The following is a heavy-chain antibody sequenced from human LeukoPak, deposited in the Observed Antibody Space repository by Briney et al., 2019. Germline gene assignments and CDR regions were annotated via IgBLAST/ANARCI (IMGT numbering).Heavy chain of an antibody. J-gene: IGHJ3*02. CDR3: ARGGRTTSCCDDAFDI. Sequence: ASVKVSCKASAYTFTAYYMHFVRQAPGQGLEWMGWINPTTGGTNYAQMFQGRVTMTRDTSISTAYMELSRLTSDDTALYYCARGGRTTSCCDDAFDIWGQGTRVSVSS. D-gene: IGHD2-2*01. CDR1: AYTFTAYY. CDR2: INPTTGGT. V-gene: IGHV1-2*02.